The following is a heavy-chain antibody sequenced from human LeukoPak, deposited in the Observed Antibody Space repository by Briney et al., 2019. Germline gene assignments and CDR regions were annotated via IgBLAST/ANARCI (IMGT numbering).Heavy chain of an antibody. D-gene: IGHD3-16*02. Sequence: SGTLSLTCAVSGGSISSSNWWSWVRQPPGKGLEWIGEIYHSGSTNYNPSLKSRVTISVDKSKNQFSLKLSSVTAADTAVYYCARVHLGYDYVWGSYRQGHYYYMDVWGKGTTVTISS. V-gene: IGHV4-4*02. CDR3: ARVHLGYDYVWGSYRQGHYYYMDV. CDR2: IYHSGST. CDR1: GGSISSSNW. J-gene: IGHJ6*03.